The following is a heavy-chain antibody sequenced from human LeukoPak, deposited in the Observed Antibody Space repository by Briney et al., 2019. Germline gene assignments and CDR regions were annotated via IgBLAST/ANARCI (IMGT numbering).Heavy chain of an antibody. CDR2: INHSGST. D-gene: IGHD3-22*01. Sequence: PSETLSLTCAVYGGSFSGYYWSWIRQPPGKGLEWIGEINHSGSTNYNPSLKSRVTISADTSKNQFSLKLSSVTAADTAVYYCATTHHYYDSSGYPKVFDYWGQGTLVTVSS. CDR1: GGSFSGYY. V-gene: IGHV4-34*01. CDR3: ATTHHYYDSSGYPKVFDY. J-gene: IGHJ4*02.